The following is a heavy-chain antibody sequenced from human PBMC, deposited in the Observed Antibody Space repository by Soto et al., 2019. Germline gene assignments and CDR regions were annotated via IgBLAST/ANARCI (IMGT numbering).Heavy chain of an antibody. Sequence: ASVKVSCKASGYTFTSYGISWVRQAPGQGLEWMGWISAYNGNTNYAQKLQGRVTMTTDTSTSTAYMEPRSLRSDDTAVYYCARDPPSYYYDSSGYYGAPTNWFDPWG. V-gene: IGHV1-18*01. CDR3: ARDPPSYYYDSSGYYGAPTNWFDP. J-gene: IGHJ5*02. CDR2: ISAYNGNT. CDR1: GYTFTSYG. D-gene: IGHD3-22*01.